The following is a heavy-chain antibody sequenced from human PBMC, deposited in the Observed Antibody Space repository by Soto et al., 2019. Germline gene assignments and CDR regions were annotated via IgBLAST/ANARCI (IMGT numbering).Heavy chain of an antibody. CDR2: IYYSGST. CDR3: ARHVGYCSGGSCYRNWFDP. CDR1: GGSISSSSYY. J-gene: IGHJ5*02. V-gene: IGHV4-39*01. Sequence: SETLSLTCTVSGGSISSSSYYWGWIRQTPGKGLEWIGSIYYSGSTYYNPSLKSRVTISVDTSKNQFSLKLSSVTAADTAVYYCARHVGYCSGGSCYRNWFDPWGQGTPVTVSS. D-gene: IGHD2-15*01.